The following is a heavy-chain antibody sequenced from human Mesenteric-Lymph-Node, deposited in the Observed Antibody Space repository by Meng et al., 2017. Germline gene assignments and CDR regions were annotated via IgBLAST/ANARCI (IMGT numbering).Heavy chain of an antibody. CDR3: ARYQAAVAATGDY. V-gene: IGHV1-18*01. CDR2: ISAYNCNT. J-gene: IGHJ4*02. CDR1: GYAFTSYW. Sequence: VWRLKSRAETQMPAVSLTVSCNTSGYAFTSYWISSVRQDTGQGGEWIGWISAYNCNTYAQQKHKDKVTMTTNTSTSIAYIELRSQRSDGTAVYYCARYQAAVAATGDYWGQRTLVTVSS. D-gene: IGHD6-19*01.